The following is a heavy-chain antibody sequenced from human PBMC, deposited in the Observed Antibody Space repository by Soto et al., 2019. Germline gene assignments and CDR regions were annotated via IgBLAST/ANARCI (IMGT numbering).Heavy chain of an antibody. V-gene: IGHV4-59*01. J-gene: IGHJ6*02. CDR1: GGPIGRYY. CDR2: VYYSDDT. Sequence: SETLSLTCTVSGGPIGRYYWSWIRQSPGKGLEWIGCVYYSDDTNYNPSLKSRVTISLDRSKNQFSLRLTSVTAADTAVYYCARTEASSWSFFYYGMDVWGQGTTVTVSS. CDR3: ARTEASSWSFFYYGMDV. D-gene: IGHD6-13*01.